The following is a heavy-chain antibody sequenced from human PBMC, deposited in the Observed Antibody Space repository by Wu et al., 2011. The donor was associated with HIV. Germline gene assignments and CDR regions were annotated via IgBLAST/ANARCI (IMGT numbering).Heavy chain of an antibody. D-gene: IGHD3-9*01. CDR2: IIPIFGTA. CDR3: ARVISIFTPSDF. J-gene: IGHJ4*02. Sequence: QVQLVQSGAEVKKPGSSVKVSCKASGGTFSSYAISWVRQAPGQGLEWMGGIIPIFGTAHYTQKFQGRVTITTDESTSTAYMELRSLRSDDTAVYYCARVISIFTPSDFWGQGTLVTVSS. V-gene: IGHV1-69*01. CDR1: GGTFSSYA.